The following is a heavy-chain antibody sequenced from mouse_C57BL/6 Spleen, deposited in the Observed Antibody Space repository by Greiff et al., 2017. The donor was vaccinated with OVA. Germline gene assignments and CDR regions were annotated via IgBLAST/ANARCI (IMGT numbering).Heavy chain of an antibody. CDR2: IYPSDGET. CDR3: ERKGEFIYFDY. V-gene: IGHV1-61*01. J-gene: IGHJ2*01. D-gene: IGHD1-1*01. CDR1: GYTFTSYW. Sequence: VQLQQPGAELVRPGSSVKLSCKASGYTFTSYWMDWVKQRPGQGLEWIGNIYPSDGETHYNQKFKDKATLAVDKSSSTAYMQLSSLTSEDSAVYSCERKGEFIYFDYWGQGTTLTVSS.